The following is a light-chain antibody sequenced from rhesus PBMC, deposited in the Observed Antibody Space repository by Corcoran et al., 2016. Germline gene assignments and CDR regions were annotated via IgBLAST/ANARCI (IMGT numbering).Light chain of an antibody. CDR3: NSYANSSAYI. V-gene: IGLV2-13*02. J-gene: IGLJ1*01. CDR2: EVS. Sequence: QAALTQSPSVSGSPGQSVTISCTGTSSDIGGYNRVSWYQQHPGKAPQLMIYEVSQRPSGVSDRFSGSKSGNTASLTISGLQAEDEADYYCNSYANSSAYIFGAGTRLTVL. CDR1: SSDIGGYNR.